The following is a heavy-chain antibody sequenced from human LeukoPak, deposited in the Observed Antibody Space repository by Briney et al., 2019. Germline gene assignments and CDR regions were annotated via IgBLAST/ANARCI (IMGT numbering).Heavy chain of an antibody. CDR3: ARDRISVTDPPNWFDP. V-gene: IGHV4-34*01. CDR2: INHSGST. J-gene: IGHJ5*02. D-gene: IGHD6-19*01. Sequence: SETLSLTCAVHGGSFSGYYWSWIRQPPGKGLEWIGEINHSGSTNYNPSLKSRVTISVDTSKNQFSLRLNSVTAADTAMYYCARDRISVTDPPNWFDPWGQGTLVIVSS. CDR1: GGSFSGYY.